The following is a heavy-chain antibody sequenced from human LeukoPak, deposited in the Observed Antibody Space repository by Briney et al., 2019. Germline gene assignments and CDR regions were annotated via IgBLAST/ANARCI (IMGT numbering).Heavy chain of an antibody. CDR3: AKYIAGGSYSYYYYYYMDV. Sequence: GGSLRLSCAASGFTFSSYEMNWVRQAPGKGLEWVSYISSSSSTIYYADSVKGRFTISRDNAKNSLYLQMNSLRAEDTAVYYCAKYIAGGSYSYYYYYYMDVWGKGTTVTVS. J-gene: IGHJ6*03. D-gene: IGHD1-26*01. CDR1: GFTFSSYE. V-gene: IGHV3-48*03. CDR2: ISSSSSTI.